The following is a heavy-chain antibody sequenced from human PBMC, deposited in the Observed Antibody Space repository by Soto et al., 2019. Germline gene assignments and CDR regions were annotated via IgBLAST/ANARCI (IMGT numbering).Heavy chain of an antibody. CDR3: ARHSEKLLASAFDY. CDR2: IYYSGST. J-gene: IGHJ4*02. D-gene: IGHD1-26*01. Sequence: PSETLSLTCTVSGGSISSSSYYWGWIRQPPGKGLEWIGSIYYSGSTYYNPSLKSRVTISVDTSKNQFSLKLSSVTAADTAVYYCARHSEKLLASAFDYWGQGTLVTVSS. V-gene: IGHV4-39*01. CDR1: GGSISSSSYY.